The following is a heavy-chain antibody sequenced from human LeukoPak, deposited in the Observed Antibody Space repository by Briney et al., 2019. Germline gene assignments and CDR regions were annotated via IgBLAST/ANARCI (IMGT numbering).Heavy chain of an antibody. J-gene: IGHJ4*02. V-gene: IGHV1-18*01. CDR1: GYTFTSYG. CDR2: ISAYNGNT. D-gene: IGHD1-26*01. CDR3: ARDSGSYPYFDY. Sequence: ASVKVSCKASGYTFTSYGISWVRQAPGQGLEWMGWISAYNGNTNYAQKLQGRVTMTTDTSTSTAYTELRSLRSDDTAVYYCARDSGSYPYFDYWGQGTLVTVSS.